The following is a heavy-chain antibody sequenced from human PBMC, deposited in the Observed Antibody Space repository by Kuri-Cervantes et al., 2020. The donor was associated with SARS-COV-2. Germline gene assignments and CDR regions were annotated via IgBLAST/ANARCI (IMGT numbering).Heavy chain of an antibody. J-gene: IGHJ4*02. V-gene: IGHV3-9*01. Sequence: GGSLRLSCAASGFTFDDYAMHWVRQAPGRGLEWVSGISWNSGIIGYADSVKGRFTISRDNAKNMLFLQMNSLRAEDTAVYYCVRDGDHWNFDYWGQGTLVTVSS. CDR1: GFTFDDYA. D-gene: IGHD1-1*01. CDR2: ISWNSGII. CDR3: VRDGDHWNFDY.